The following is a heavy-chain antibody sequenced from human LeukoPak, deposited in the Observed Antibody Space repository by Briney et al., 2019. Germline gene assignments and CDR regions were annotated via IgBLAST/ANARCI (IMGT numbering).Heavy chain of an antibody. V-gene: IGHV3-64D*06. J-gene: IGHJ4*02. Sequence: KAGGSLRLSCSASGFTFSSYCMHWVRQAPGKGLEYVSVISSNGGSTDYADSVKGRFTISRDNSKNTLYLQMSSLRVEDTAVYYCVKRLTGTYYFDYWGQGTLVTVSS. CDR1: GFTFSSYC. CDR3: VKRLTGTYYFDY. D-gene: IGHD3-10*01. CDR2: ISSNGGST.